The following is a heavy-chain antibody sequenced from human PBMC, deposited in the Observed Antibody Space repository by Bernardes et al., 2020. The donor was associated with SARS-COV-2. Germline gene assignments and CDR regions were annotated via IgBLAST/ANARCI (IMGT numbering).Heavy chain of an antibody. Sequence: SETLSLTCTVSGGSISSGGYYWSWLRQHPGKGLEWIGYIYYSGSTYYTPSLKSRVTISVDTSKNQFSLKLSSVTAADTAVYYCARAHGVTIFGVVIINWFDPWGQGTLVTVSS. D-gene: IGHD3-3*01. CDR3: ARAHGVTIFGVVIINWFDP. CDR2: IYYSGST. V-gene: IGHV4-31*03. CDR1: GGSISSGGYY. J-gene: IGHJ5*02.